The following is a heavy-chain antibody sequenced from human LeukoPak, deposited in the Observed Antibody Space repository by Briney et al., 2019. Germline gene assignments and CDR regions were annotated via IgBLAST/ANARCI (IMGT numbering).Heavy chain of an antibody. CDR3: ARCTASCYANASDV. V-gene: IGHV3-23*01. Sequence: GGSRRLSCATSGFTFNNNAMSWVRQAPGKRLEWVSAINGGGDATEYADSVKGRFTISRDNSKNTLYLQMNSLRPEDTAVYYCARCTASCYANASDVWGQGTLLTVSS. D-gene: IGHD2-2*01. CDR2: INGGGDAT. CDR1: GFTFNNNA. J-gene: IGHJ3*01.